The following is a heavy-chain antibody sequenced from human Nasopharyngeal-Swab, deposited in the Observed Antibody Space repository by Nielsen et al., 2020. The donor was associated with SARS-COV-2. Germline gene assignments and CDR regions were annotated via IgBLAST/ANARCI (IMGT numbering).Heavy chain of an antibody. V-gene: IGHV3-73*01. D-gene: IGHD2-15*01. CDR2: VSSQANNYAT. Sequence: GESLRLSCAASGFTFSDSALHWVRQASGKGLAWVGRVSSQANNYATAYAASVKGRFTISRDDSKNTAYLQMNSLKTEDTAVYYCTRCGGSCYAGRDYWGQGTLVTVSS. J-gene: IGHJ4*02. CDR1: GFTFSDSA. CDR3: TRCGGSCYAGRDY.